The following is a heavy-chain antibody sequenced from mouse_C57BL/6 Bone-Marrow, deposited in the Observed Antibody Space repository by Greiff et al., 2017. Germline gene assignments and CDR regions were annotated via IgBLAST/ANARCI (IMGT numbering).Heavy chain of an antibody. V-gene: IGHV1-81*01. CDR1: GYTFTSYG. Sequence: VQLVESGAELARPGASVKLSCKASGYTFTSYGISWVKQRTGQGLEWIGEIYPRSGNTYYNEKFKGKATLTADKSSSTAYMELRSLTSEDSAVYFCARDTTVVASYDFDYWGQGTTLTVSS. J-gene: IGHJ2*01. D-gene: IGHD1-1*01. CDR2: IYPRSGNT. CDR3: ARDTTVVASYDFDY.